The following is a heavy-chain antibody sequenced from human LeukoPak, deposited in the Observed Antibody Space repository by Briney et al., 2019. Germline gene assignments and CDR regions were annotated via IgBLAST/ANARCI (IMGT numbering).Heavy chain of an antibody. CDR3: ARAYYGSGSYYIDY. Sequence: GGSLRLSCAASGFTFSTFAMIWVRQPPGKGLEWVSSIFPSGGEIHYADSVRGRFTISRDNSKSTLSLQMNSLRAEDTAIYYCARAYYGSGSYYIDYWGQGTLVTVSS. CDR2: IFPSGGEI. D-gene: IGHD3-10*01. J-gene: IGHJ4*02. V-gene: IGHV3-23*01. CDR1: GFTFSTFA.